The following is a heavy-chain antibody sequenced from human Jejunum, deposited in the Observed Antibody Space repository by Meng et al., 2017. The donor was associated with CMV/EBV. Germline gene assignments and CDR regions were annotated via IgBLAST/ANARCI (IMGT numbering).Heavy chain of an antibody. Sequence: GSLRLSCAASGFSVGNNYMNWVRQAPGKGLEWVSVIYDVGNTYYADSVKGRFFISRDSSKNILYLQMNSLRPEDTALYYCARGAFDWGRGTLVTVSS. J-gene: IGHJ4*02. CDR2: IYDVGNT. V-gene: IGHV3-66*02. D-gene: IGHD2/OR15-2a*01. CDR3: ARGAFD. CDR1: GFSVGNNY.